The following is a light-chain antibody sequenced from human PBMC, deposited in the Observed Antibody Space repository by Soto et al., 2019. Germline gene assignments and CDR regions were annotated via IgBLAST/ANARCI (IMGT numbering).Light chain of an antibody. Sequence: QAVVTQEPSLTVSPGGTVTLTCGSTTGDVTNGRWPYWFQQRPGQVPRTLIHDTSNKHSWTPARFSGSLLGGKAALTLSGAQPEDEDAYYCLLYYDGVAVFGGGTQLTVL. CDR2: DTS. CDR3: LLYYDGVAV. CDR1: TGDVTNGRW. J-gene: IGLJ7*01. V-gene: IGLV7-46*01.